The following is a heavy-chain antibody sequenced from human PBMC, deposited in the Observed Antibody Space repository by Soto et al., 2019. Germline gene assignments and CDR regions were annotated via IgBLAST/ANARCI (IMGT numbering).Heavy chain of an antibody. J-gene: IGHJ3*02. CDR1: GFTFSSYD. CDR3: ARGDYYDSRGYGYDAFDI. V-gene: IGHV3-13*01. CDR2: IGTAGDT. D-gene: IGHD3-22*01. Sequence: PGGSLRLSCAASGFTFSSYDMHWVRQATGKGLEWVSAIGTAGDTYYAGSVKGRFTISRENAKNSLYLQMNSLRAGDTAVYYCARGDYYDSRGYGYDAFDIWGQGTMVTVSS.